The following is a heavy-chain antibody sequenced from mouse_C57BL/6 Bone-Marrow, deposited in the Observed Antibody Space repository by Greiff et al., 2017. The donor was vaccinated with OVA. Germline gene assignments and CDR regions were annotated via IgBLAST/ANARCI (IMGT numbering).Heavy chain of an antibody. Sequence: VQLQQSGAELVRPGASVKLSCTASGFNIKDDYMHWVKQRPEQGLEWIGWIDPENGDPEYASKFQGKATRTADTSSNTAYLQLSSLTSEDTAVYYCTSYGNCDYWGQGTTLTVSS. CDR1: GFNIKDDY. CDR3: TSYGNCDY. J-gene: IGHJ2*01. V-gene: IGHV14-4*01. D-gene: IGHD2-1*01. CDR2: IDPENGDP.